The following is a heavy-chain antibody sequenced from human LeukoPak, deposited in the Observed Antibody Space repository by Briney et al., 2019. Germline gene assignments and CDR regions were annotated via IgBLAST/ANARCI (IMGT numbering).Heavy chain of an antibody. D-gene: IGHD5-24*01. CDR1: GGSISSYY. CDR3: ARHTRWLPFDY. CDR2: IYYSGSI. V-gene: IGHV4-59*08. J-gene: IGHJ4*02. Sequence: PSETLSLTCTVSGGSISSYYWSWIRQPPGKGLEWIGYIYYSGSINYNPSLKSRVTISVDTSKNQFSLKLSSVTAADTAVYYCARHTRWLPFDYWGQGTLVTVSS.